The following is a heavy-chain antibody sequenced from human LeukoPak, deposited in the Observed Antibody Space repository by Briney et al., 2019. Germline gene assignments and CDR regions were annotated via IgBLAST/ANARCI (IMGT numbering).Heavy chain of an antibody. CDR2: IIPILDIT. CDR3: ARDQGLIGPPPSGLDV. J-gene: IGHJ6*02. D-gene: IGHD3-16*01. V-gene: IGHV1-69*04. Sequence: SSVTVSFTAFGGTFDSYALNWVRQAPGQALEWLGRIIPILDITIYAQKFQGRVTITADKSTSTAYIELSSLSSEDTAVYYCARDQGLIGPPPSGLDVWGRGTTVTVSS. CDR1: GGTFDSYA.